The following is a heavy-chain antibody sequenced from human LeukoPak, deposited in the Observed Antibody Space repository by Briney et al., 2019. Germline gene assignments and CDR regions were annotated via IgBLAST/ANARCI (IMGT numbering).Heavy chain of an antibody. CDR1: GGSITNYY. D-gene: IGHD6-19*01. J-gene: IGHJ6*04. V-gene: IGHV4-4*07. Sequence: SETLSLTCTASGGSITNYYWTWIRQPAGKGLEWIGRIYSSGTTTYNPSLKSRVDMSVDTSKNQFSLKLRSVTAADTALYYCARVSPIRVAGSSYYYAMDVGGEGTTVIVSS. CDR2: IYSSGTT. CDR3: ARVSPIRVAGSSYYYAMDV.